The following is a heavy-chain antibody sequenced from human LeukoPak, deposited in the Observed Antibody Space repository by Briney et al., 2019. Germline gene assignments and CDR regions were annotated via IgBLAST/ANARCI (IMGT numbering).Heavy chain of an antibody. V-gene: IGHV3-21*01. CDR1: GFTFSSYS. Sequence: HPGGSLRLSCAASGFTFSSYSMNWVRQAPGKGLEWVSSISSSSSYIYYADSVKGRFTISRDNAKNSLYLQMNSLRAEDTAVYYCARALGYGSGSLLYFDYWGQGTLVTVSS. CDR3: ARALGYGSGSLLYFDY. J-gene: IGHJ4*02. D-gene: IGHD3-10*01. CDR2: ISSSSSYI.